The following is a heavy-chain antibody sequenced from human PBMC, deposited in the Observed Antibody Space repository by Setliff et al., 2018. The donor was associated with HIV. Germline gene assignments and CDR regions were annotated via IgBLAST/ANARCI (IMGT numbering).Heavy chain of an antibody. CDR3: ARDRDLVLMVYAHFDY. CDR2: IDPNSGGT. D-gene: IGHD2-8*01. J-gene: IGHJ4*02. V-gene: IGHV1-2*02. CDR1: GYTFTGFY. Sequence: ASVKVSCKASGYTFTGFYIHWVRQAPGQGLEWMGWIDPNSGGTNFAQKFQDRVTVTRDTPISTAFMELSRLRSDDTAVYYCARDRDLVLMVYAHFDYWGQGTLVTVSS.